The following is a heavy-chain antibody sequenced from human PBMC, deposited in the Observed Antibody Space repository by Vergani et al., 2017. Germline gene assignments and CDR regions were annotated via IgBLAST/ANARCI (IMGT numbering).Heavy chain of an antibody. V-gene: IGHV4-34*01. D-gene: IGHD4-11*01. J-gene: IGHJ6*03. CDR1: GGSFTSYH. Sequence: QVQLQQWGGGLLKPSETLSLTCVVNGGSFTSYHWTWIRQSPGEGLEWVGDIDHTGRPDSNPSLKSRLTMSVDKSRNQFSLTLISVTATDTAIYFCARVNTETNGHLYYYYYMDVWGQGTAVTVS. CDR3: ARVNTETNGHLYYYYYMDV. CDR2: IDHTGRP.